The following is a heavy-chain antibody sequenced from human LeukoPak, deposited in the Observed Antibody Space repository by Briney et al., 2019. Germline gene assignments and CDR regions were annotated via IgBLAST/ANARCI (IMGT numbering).Heavy chain of an antibody. Sequence: SETLSLICAVSGGSISSSNWWSWVRQPPGKGLEWIGEIYHSGSTNYNPSLKSRVTISVDKSKNQFSLKLSSVTAADTAVYYCAVGGVYLRGGAEAFDIWGQGTMVTVSS. CDR1: GGSISSSNW. V-gene: IGHV4-4*02. CDR3: AVGGVYLRGGAEAFDI. CDR2: IYHSGST. D-gene: IGHD3-10*01. J-gene: IGHJ3*02.